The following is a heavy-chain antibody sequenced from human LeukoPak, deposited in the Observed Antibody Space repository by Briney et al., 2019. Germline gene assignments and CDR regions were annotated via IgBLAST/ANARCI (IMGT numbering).Heavy chain of an antibody. CDR2: ISSDGVNT. J-gene: IGHJ4*02. V-gene: IGHV3-64*01. CDR1: GFTFSTYT. CDR3: ARDEYGDYIFNY. D-gene: IGHD4-17*01. Sequence: GGSLRLSCAASGFTFSTYTMHWVRQAPGKGLEYVSAISSDGVNTYYANSVKGRFTISRDNSKNTLYLQMGSLRGEDMVVYYCARDEYGDYIFNYWGQGTQVTVSS.